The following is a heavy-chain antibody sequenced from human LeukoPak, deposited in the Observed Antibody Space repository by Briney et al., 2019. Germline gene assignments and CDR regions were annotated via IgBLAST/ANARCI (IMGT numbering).Heavy chain of an antibody. CDR1: GGSISSYY. J-gene: IGHJ4*02. Sequence: SETLSLICTVSGGSISSYYWSWIRQPPGKGLEWIGYIYYSGSTNYNPSLKSRVTISVDTSKNQFSLKLSSVTAADTAVYYCARSRFLEWSLWDYFDYWGQGTLVTVSS. V-gene: IGHV4-59*01. CDR3: ARSRFLEWSLWDYFDY. CDR2: IYYSGST. D-gene: IGHD3-3*01.